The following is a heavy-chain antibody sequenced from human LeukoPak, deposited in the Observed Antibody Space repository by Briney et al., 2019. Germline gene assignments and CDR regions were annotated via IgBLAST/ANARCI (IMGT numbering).Heavy chain of an antibody. V-gene: IGHV3-11*01. D-gene: IGHD2-21*02. CDR1: GFTFSDYY. CDR3: ARSLPYLAYCGGDCYPDAFDI. Sequence: GGSLRLSCAASGFTFSDYYMSWIRQAPGKGLEWVSYISSSGSTIYYADSVKGRFTISRDNAKNSLYLQMNSLRAEDTAVYYCARSLPYLAYCGGDCYPDAFDIWGQGTMATVSS. CDR2: ISSSGSTI. J-gene: IGHJ3*02.